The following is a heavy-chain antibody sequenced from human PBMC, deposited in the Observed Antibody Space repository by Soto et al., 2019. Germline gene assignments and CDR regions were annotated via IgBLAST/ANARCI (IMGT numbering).Heavy chain of an antibody. D-gene: IGHD5-12*01. CDR3: ARHVSPGDIALDS. CDR2: IYYSGST. V-gene: IGHV4-59*08. J-gene: IGHJ5*01. Sequence: QVQLQESGPGLMKPSETLSLTCTVSGGYISSYDWSWIRQPPGKGLEWMGYIYYSGSTNYNPSLKSRVTISVDTSKNQFSLTLSSVTAADTAVYDCARHVSPGDIALDSWGQGTLVTVSS. CDR1: GGYISSYD.